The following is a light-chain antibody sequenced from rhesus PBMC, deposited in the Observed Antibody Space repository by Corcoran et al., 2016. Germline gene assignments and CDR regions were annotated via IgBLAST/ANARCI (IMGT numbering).Light chain of an antibody. J-gene: IGKJ4*01. CDR3: QHGYGTPLT. CDR2: KAS. V-gene: IGKV1-74*01. Sequence: DIQMTQSPSSLSASVGDRVTITCRASENVNNYLNWYQQKPGKAPKLLIYKASTLQSGVPSRFSGSGSWTDYPCTISSLQPADVATYYCQHGYGTPLTFGGGTKVELK. CDR1: ENVNNY.